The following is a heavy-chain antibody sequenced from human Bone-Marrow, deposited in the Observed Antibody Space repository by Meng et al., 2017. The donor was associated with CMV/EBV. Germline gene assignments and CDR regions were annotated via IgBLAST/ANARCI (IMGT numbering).Heavy chain of an antibody. V-gene: IGHV3-30-3*01. CDR2: ISYDGSNK. CDR1: GFTFSSYA. D-gene: IGHD2-2*02. CDR3: ARDLVVVPAAIRGEGPPYYYYGMDV. Sequence: GESLKISCAASGFTFSSYAMHWVRQAPGKGLEWVAVISYDGSNKYYADSVKGRFTISRDNSKNTLYLQMNSLRAEDTAVYYCARDLVVVPAAIRGEGPPYYYYGMDVWGQGTTVTVSS. J-gene: IGHJ6*02.